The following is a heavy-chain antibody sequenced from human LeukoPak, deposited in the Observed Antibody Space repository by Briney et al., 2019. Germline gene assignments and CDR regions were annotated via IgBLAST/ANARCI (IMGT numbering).Heavy chain of an antibody. D-gene: IGHD6-19*01. Sequence: GASVKVSCKASGYTFTRYGITWVRQAPGQGLEWMGWISAYNGDTKYAQKLQGRVTMTTDTSTSTAYMELRSLRSDDTAVYYCARDLTQWLVRLWGYWGQGTLVTVSS. V-gene: IGHV1-18*01. CDR2: ISAYNGDT. J-gene: IGHJ4*02. CDR1: GYTFTRYG. CDR3: ARDLTQWLVRLWGY.